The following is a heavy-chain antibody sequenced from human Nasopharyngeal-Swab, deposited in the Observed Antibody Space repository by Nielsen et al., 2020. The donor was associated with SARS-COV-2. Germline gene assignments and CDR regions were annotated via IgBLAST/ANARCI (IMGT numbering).Heavy chain of an antibody. V-gene: IGHV3-7*01. CDR3: ARDTDDYYDSSGGLLHY. CDR1: GFTVSSNY. D-gene: IGHD3-22*01. CDR2: IKQDGSEK. J-gene: IGHJ4*02. Sequence: GESLKISCAASGFTVSSNYMSWVRQAPGKGLEWVANIKQDGSEKYYVDSVKGRFTISRDNTKNSLYLQMNSLRAEDTSVYYCARDTDDYYDSSGGLLHYWGQGTLVTVSS.